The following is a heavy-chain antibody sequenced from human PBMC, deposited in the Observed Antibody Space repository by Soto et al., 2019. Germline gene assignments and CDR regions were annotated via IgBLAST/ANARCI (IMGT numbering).Heavy chain of an antibody. CDR1: GFTFEDYA. D-gene: IGHD2-21*01. V-gene: IGHV3-9*01. CDR3: AKDLNSIRAHYINV. J-gene: IGHJ6*03. CDR2: ISWNSGSI. Sequence: LRLSCAASGFTFEDYAMHWVRQPPGRGLEWVSGISWNSGSIGYADSVKGRFTISRDNAKNSLFLQMNSLRPEDTALYYCAKDLNSIRAHYINVWGKGTTVTVSS.